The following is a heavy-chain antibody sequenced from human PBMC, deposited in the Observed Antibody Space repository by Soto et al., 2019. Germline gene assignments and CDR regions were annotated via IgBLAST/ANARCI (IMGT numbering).Heavy chain of an antibody. CDR1: GYSFTSYW. J-gene: IGHJ6*02. CDR3: ARQPRYHDSSGYYHLHYYYYGMDV. CDR2: IYPGDSDT. Sequence: PGESLKISCKGSGYSFTSYWIGWVRQMPGKGLEWMGIIYPGDSDTRYSPSFQGQVTISADKSISTAYLQWSSLKASDTAMYYCARQPRYHDSSGYYHLHYYYYGMDVWGQGTTVTVSS. V-gene: IGHV5-51*01. D-gene: IGHD3-22*01.